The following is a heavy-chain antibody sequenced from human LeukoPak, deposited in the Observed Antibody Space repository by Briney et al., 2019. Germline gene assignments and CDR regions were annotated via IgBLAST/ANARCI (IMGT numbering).Heavy chain of an antibody. J-gene: IGHJ4*02. CDR1: GFTFSSYA. D-gene: IGHD3-3*01. V-gene: IGHV3-23*01. Sequence: GGSLRLSCAASGFTFSSYAMSWVRQAPGKGLEWVSAISGSGGSTYYADSVKGRFTISRDNSKNTLYLQMSSLRAEDTAVYYCAKAGDDFWSGYYDTMYYFDYWGQGTLVTVSS. CDR3: AKAGDDFWSGYYDTMYYFDY. CDR2: ISGSGGST.